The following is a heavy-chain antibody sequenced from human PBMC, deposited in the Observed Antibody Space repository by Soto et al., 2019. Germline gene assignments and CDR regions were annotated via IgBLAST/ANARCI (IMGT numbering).Heavy chain of an antibody. J-gene: IGHJ4*02. V-gene: IGHV4-39*01. CDR1: SGYISSSSYY. D-gene: IGHD1-20*01. Sequence: QLQLQESGPGLVKPSETLSLTCIVSSGYISSSSYYLGWIRQPPGTGLEWIGSIGYSETTYSNPPLTSRHTISVDASRNQVPPRLSSVTAADTAVYYCASLNWHEVHWVQGTLVTVSS. CDR3: ASLNWHEVH. CDR2: IGYSETT.